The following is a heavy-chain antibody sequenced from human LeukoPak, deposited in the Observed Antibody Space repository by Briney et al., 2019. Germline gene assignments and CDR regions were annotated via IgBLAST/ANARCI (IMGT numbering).Heavy chain of an antibody. CDR1: GFTFSSYA. V-gene: IGHV3-30*04. D-gene: IGHD3-9*01. J-gene: IGHJ4*02. CDR2: ITHDGSNK. CDR3: ARDARLRYFDRSLSGSSGPFDH. Sequence: PGRSLRLSCAASGFTFSSYAMHWVRQAPGKGLEWVAVITHDGSNKYHADSVKGRFTISRDKSQETLYLQMSSLRAEDTAVYYCARDARLRYFDRSLSGSSGPFDHWGQGTLVTVSS.